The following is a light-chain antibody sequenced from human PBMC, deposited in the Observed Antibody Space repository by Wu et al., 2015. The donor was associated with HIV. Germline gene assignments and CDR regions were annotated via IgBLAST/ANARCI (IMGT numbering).Light chain of an antibody. CDR3: QKYNTAPWT. Sequence: VGDRVTVTLRQVRAISQFLVWYQQNRKLLGLXYAASTLQSGVPSRFSGSGSGTDFTLTISSLQPEDVATYYCQKYNTAPWTFGQGTKVEMK. V-gene: IGKV1-27*01. CDR1: RAISQF. CDR2: AAS. J-gene: IGKJ1*01.